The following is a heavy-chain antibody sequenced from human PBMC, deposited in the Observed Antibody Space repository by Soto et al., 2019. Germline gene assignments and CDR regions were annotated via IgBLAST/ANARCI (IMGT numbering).Heavy chain of an antibody. Sequence: GESLKISCKGSGYSFTNYWIAWVRQMPGKGLEWMGIIYPGDSDTRYSPSFQGQVTISADQSISTAYLQWNSLKASDTAMYYCARHWTPYRSAWSGFDSWGQGTLVTVPQ. D-gene: IGHD6-13*01. CDR2: IYPGDSDT. CDR1: GYSFTNYW. J-gene: IGHJ4*02. CDR3: ARHWTPYRSAWSGFDS. V-gene: IGHV5-51*01.